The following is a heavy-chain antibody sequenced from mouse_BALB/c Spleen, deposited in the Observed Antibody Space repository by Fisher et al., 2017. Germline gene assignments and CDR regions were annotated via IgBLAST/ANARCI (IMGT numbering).Heavy chain of an antibody. J-gene: IGHJ4*01. V-gene: IGHV1-26*01. Sequence: KFKGKATLTADKSSSTAYMELRSLTSEDSAVYYCALYGNYDYYAMDYWGQGTSVTVSS. CDR3: ALYGNYDYYAMDY. D-gene: IGHD2-1*01.